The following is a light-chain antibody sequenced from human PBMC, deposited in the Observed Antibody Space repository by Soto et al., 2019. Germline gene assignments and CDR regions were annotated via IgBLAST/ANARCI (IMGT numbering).Light chain of an antibody. CDR3: YSYAGTYTFV. Sequence: QSALAQPASVSGSPGQSITISCTGTSSDVGNYIFVSWYRQHLGKAPKLMIYDINNRPSGVSNRFSGSKSGNTTSLTISGLQAEDEADYYCYSYAGTYTFVFGTGTKATVL. J-gene: IGLJ1*01. V-gene: IGLV2-14*01. CDR2: DIN. CDR1: SSDVGNYIF.